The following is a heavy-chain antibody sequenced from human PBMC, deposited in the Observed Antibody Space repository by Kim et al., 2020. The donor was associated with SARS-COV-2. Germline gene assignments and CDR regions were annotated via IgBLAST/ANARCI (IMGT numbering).Heavy chain of an antibody. V-gene: IGHV3-74*01. CDR2: INSDGSST. CDR1: GFTFTNYW. J-gene: IGHJ6*02. CDR3: ARWSALYGMDV. Sequence: GGSLRLSCAASGFTFTNYWMHWVRQAPGKGLVWVSRINSDGSSTSYADSVKGRFTISRDNAKNTMYLQMNSLRAEDTAMYYCARWSALYGMDVWGQGTTVTVSS.